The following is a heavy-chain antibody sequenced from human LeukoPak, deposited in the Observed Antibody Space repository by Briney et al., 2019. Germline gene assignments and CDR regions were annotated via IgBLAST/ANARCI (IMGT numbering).Heavy chain of an antibody. D-gene: IGHD6-19*01. Sequence: SGTLSLTCAVYGGSFSGYYWSWIRQPPGKGLEWIGEINHSGSTNYNPSLKSRVTISVDTSKNQFSLKLSSVTAADTAVYYCARSASSSGWSNWFDPWGQGTLVTVSS. J-gene: IGHJ5*02. CDR3: ARSASSSGWSNWFDP. CDR1: GGSFSGYY. V-gene: IGHV4-34*01. CDR2: INHSGST.